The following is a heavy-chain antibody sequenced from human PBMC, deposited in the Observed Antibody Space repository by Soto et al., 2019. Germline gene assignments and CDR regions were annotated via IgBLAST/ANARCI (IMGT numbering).Heavy chain of an antibody. Sequence: QVQLQESGPGLVKPSETLSLTCAVSGGSISISNWWSWVRQTPGKGLGWSGQSHHSGITNYSPSLTSRVTISVDKSKNQFSLKMNSVDAADTAVYYCARGGYSFYMDVWGKGTTVTVSS. CDR2: SHHSGIT. J-gene: IGHJ6*03. CDR3: ARGGYSFYMDV. D-gene: IGHD2-15*01. CDR1: GGSISISNW. V-gene: IGHV4-4*02.